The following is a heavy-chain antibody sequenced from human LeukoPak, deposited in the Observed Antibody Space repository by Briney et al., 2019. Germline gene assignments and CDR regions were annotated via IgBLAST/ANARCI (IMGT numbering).Heavy chain of an antibody. CDR3: ARVIMATIDY. CDR1: GGSFSGYY. CDR2: INHSGST. J-gene: IGHJ4*02. D-gene: IGHD5-24*01. Sequence: SETLSLTCAVYGGSFSGYYWSWIRQPPGKGLEWIGEINHSGSTNYNPSLKSRVTISVDTSKNQFSLKRSSVTAADTAVYYCARVIMATIDYWGQGTLVTVSS. V-gene: IGHV4-34*01.